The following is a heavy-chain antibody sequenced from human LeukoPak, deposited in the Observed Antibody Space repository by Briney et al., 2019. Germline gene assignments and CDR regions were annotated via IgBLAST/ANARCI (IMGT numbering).Heavy chain of an antibody. CDR3: AKRSLIAGGGSFDY. J-gene: IGHJ4*02. D-gene: IGHD3-16*01. V-gene: IGHV3-23*01. CDR2: ISGSGGST. CDR1: GFAFSSYA. Sequence: PGGSLRLSCAASGFAFSSYAMSWVRQAPGKGLEWVSAISGSGGSTYYADSVKGRFTISRDNSKNTLYLQMNSLRAADTAVYYCAKRSLIAGGGSFDYWGQGTMVTVSS.